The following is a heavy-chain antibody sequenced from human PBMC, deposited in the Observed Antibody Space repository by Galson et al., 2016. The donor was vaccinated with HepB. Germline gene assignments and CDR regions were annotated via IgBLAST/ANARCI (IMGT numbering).Heavy chain of an antibody. CDR2: RWYNERNK. D-gene: IGHD3-10*01. CDR1: GLRFSDYGG. Sequence: SLRLSCAASGLRFSDYGGTRWVRQAPGKGLEWLAVRWYNERNKHYADSGKGRFTISKDDSKNTVYLEMNSLRDEDRDVYYCTRDGFGGTNDAFDIWGQGTVLTVSS. V-gene: IGHV3-33*01. CDR3: TRDGFGGTNDAFDI. J-gene: IGHJ3*02.